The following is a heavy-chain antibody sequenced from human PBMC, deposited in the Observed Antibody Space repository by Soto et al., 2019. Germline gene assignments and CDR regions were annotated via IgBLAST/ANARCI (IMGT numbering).Heavy chain of an antibody. J-gene: IGHJ6*02. V-gene: IGHV4-34*01. CDR2: INHSGST. CDR3: AGGPGRLAAATFPPPRRGYYGMDV. Sequence: QVQLQQWGAGLLKPSETLSLTCAVYGGSFSGYYWSWIRQPPGKGLEWIGEINHSGSTNYNPSLKRRVTISVDTPKNQFSLKLGSVTAADTALYYCAGGPGRLAAATFPPPRRGYYGMDVWGQGTTVTVSS. CDR1: GGSFSGYY. D-gene: IGHD6-13*01.